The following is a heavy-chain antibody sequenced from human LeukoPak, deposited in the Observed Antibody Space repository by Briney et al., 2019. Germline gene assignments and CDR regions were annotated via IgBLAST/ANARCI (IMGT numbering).Heavy chain of an antibody. J-gene: IGHJ4*02. D-gene: IGHD6-13*01. V-gene: IGHV4-34*01. CDR2: IDHSGST. CDR1: GGSFSGYY. Sequence: SETLSLTCGVYGGSFSGYYWSWIRQPPGKGLEWIGEIDHSGSTNYNPSLKSRVIISVDTSKNQFPLNLSSVTAADTAVYYCARGRGSSWSPLLDYWGQGTLVTVSS. CDR3: ARGRGSSWSPLLDY.